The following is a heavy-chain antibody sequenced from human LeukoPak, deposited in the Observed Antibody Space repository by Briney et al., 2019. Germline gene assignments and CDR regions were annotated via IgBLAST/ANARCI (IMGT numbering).Heavy chain of an antibody. V-gene: IGHV4-59*01. CDR3: ARGRDGYNEVVEAFDI. J-gene: IGHJ3*02. Sequence: SETLSLTCTVSGGSINIYYWSWIRQPPGKGLEWIGYIYYSGSTNYNPSLKSRVTISVDTSKNQFSLKLSSVTAADTAVYYCARGRDGYNEVVEAFDIWGQGTMVTVSS. D-gene: IGHD5-24*01. CDR1: GGSINIYY. CDR2: IYYSGST.